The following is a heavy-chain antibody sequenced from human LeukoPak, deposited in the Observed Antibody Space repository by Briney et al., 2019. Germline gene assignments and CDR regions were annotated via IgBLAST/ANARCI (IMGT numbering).Heavy chain of an antibody. CDR2: ISYDGSNK. CDR3: ARDGELDLRDY. J-gene: IGHJ4*02. CDR1: GFTFSSYA. D-gene: IGHD3-10*01. Sequence: GGSLRLSCAASGFTFSSYAMHWVRQAPGKGLEWVAVISYDGSNKYYADSVKGRFTISRDNSKNTLYLQMNSLRAEDTAVYYCARDGELDLRDYWGQGTLVTVSS. V-gene: IGHV3-30-3*01.